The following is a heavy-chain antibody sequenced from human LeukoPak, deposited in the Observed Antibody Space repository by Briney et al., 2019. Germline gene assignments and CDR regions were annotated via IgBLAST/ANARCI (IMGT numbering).Heavy chain of an antibody. CDR3: AREGRYFDWLLEEVVDY. V-gene: IGHV3-30*04. J-gene: IGHJ4*02. CDR2: ISYDGSNK. Sequence: PGGSLRLSCAASGFTFSSYAMHWVRQAPGKGLEWVAVISYDGSNKYYADSVKGRFTISRDNSKNTLYLQMNSLRAEDTAVYYCAREGRYFDWLLEEVVDYWGQGTLVTVSS. CDR1: GFTFSSYA. D-gene: IGHD3-9*01.